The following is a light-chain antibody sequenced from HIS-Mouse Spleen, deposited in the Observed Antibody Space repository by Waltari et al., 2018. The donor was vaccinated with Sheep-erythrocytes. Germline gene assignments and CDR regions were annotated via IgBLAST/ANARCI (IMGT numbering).Light chain of an antibody. V-gene: IGLV2-11*02. CDR1: SSDVGWYNY. Sequence: QSALTQPRSVSGSPGQSVTISCTGTSSDVGWYNYVSWYQQHPGKAPKLMRYDVSKRPSGVPDRFSGSKSGNTASLTISGLQAEDEADYYCCSYAGSYNHVFATGTKVTVL. CDR2: DVS. J-gene: IGLJ1*01. CDR3: CSYAGSYNHV.